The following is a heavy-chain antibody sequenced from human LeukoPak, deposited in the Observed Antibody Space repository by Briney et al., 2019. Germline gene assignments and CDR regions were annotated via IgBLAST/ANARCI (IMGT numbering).Heavy chain of an antibody. J-gene: IGHJ3*02. CDR1: GGSISSSNW. CDR2: IYHSGST. Sequence: SETLSLTCAVSGGSISSSNWWSWVRQPPGKGLEWIGEIYHSGSTNYNPSLKSRVTISVDTSKNQFSLKLSSVTAADTAVYYCAGNYYDSSGHQEGAFDIWGQGTMVTVSS. D-gene: IGHD3-22*01. CDR3: AGNYYDSSGHQEGAFDI. V-gene: IGHV4-4*02.